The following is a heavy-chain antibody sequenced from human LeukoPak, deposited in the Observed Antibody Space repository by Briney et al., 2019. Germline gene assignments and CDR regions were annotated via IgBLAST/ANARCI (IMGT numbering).Heavy chain of an antibody. V-gene: IGHV4-59*01. J-gene: IGHJ1*01. CDR2: IYYSGST. D-gene: IGHD3-22*01. Sequence: SETLSLTCTVSGGSISPYYWSWIRQPPGKGLEWIGYIYYSGSTNYNPSLKSRVTMSVDTSKNQFSLKLTSVTAADTAVYYCARVVQSTDSSGFYLPEYFQHWGQGTLVTVSS. CDR1: GGSISPYY. CDR3: ARVVQSTDSSGFYLPEYFQH.